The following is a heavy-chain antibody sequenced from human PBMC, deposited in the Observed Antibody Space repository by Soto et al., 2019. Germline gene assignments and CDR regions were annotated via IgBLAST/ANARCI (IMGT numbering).Heavy chain of an antibody. CDR3: ARGITGTGWLDP. CDR2: IYCSGST. Sequence: SETLSLTCTVSGGSISSYYWSWLRQPPGKGLEWSGYIYCSGSTNYNPSLKSRVTISVDTSKNQFSLKLSSVTAADTAVYYCARGITGTGWLDPWGQGTLVT. CDR1: GGSISSYY. D-gene: IGHD1-7*01. J-gene: IGHJ5*02. V-gene: IGHV4-59*01.